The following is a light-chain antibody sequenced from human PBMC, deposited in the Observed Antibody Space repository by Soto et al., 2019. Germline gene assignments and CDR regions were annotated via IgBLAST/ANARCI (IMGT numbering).Light chain of an antibody. J-gene: IGKJ1*01. Sequence: EIVLTQSPGTLSLSPGERATLSCRASQSVSSSYLAWYQQKPGQAPRLLIYGASSRATRIPDRFSGSGSGTDFTLTISRLEPEDFEVYYCQQYGSSPPGTFGQGTKVEIK. V-gene: IGKV3-20*01. CDR1: QSVSSSY. CDR3: QQYGSSPPGT. CDR2: GAS.